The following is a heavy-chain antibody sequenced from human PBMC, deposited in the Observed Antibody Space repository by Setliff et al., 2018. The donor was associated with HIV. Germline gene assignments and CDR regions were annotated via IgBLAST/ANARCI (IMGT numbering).Heavy chain of an antibody. D-gene: IGHD1-1*01. J-gene: IGHJ3*02. V-gene: IGHV4-38-2*01. CDR1: GYSISSGYY. Sequence: SETLSLTCAVSGYSISSGYYWGWIRQPPGKGLEWVGSIFHSGGIYYNPSLKSRVTISGDTSKNKLSLKLTSVTAADTAVYYCARHLQAFDIWGHGTTVTVSS. CDR2: IFHSGGI. CDR3: ARHLQAFDI.